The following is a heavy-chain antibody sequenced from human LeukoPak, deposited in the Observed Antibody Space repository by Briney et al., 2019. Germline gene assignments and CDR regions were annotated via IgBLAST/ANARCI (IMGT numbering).Heavy chain of an antibody. V-gene: IGHV4-59*01. J-gene: IGHJ3*02. CDR1: GGSISSYY. Sequence: SETLSLTRTVSGGSISSYYWSWIRQPPGKGLEWIGYIYYSGSTNYNPSLKSRVTISVDTSKNQFSLKLSSVTAADTAVYYCARGGDYGSGSYTRLDIWGQGTMVTVSS. D-gene: IGHD3-10*01. CDR3: ARGGDYGSGSYTRLDI. CDR2: IYYSGST.